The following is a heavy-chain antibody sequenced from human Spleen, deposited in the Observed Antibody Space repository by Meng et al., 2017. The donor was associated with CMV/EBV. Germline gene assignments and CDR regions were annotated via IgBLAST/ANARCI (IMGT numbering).Heavy chain of an antibody. Sequence: GESLKISCKGSGYSFTSYWIGWVRQMPGKGLEWMGIIYPGDSDTRYSPSFQGQVTISADKSISTAYLQWSSLKASDTAMYYCARHIGGSFPLHYFDYWGQGTLVTVSS. D-gene: IGHD1-26*01. CDR1: GYSFTSYW. CDR3: ARHIGGSFPLHYFDY. J-gene: IGHJ4*02. CDR2: IYPGDSDT. V-gene: IGHV5-51*01.